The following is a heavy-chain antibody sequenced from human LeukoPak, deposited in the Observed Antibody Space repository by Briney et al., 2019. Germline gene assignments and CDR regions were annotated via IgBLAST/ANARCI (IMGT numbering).Heavy chain of an antibody. V-gene: IGHV4-39*01. CDR2: IYYSGST. D-gene: IGHD6-19*01. J-gene: IGHJ4*02. CDR1: GGSISSSSYY. CDR3: ATKGGYSSAGFDY. Sequence: SETLSLTCTVSGGSISSSSYYWGWIRQPPGKGLEWIGRIYYSGSTYYNPSLKRRVTISVDTSKNQSSLKLSSVTAADTAVYYCATKGGYSSAGFDYWGQGTLVTVSS.